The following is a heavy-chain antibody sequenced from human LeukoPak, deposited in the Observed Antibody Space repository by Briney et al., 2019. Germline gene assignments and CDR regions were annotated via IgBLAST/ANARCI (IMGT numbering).Heavy chain of an antibody. Sequence: ASVKVSCKASGYTFTAYYMNWVRQAPGQGLEWMGWINPNSGGTNFAQKFQGRVTMTRETSISTAYMELSRMRSDDTAVYYCARDEGVVTAMYYYYYGMDVWGQGTTVTVSS. CDR2: INPNSGGT. V-gene: IGHV1-2*02. J-gene: IGHJ6*02. CDR1: GYTFTAYY. CDR3: ARDEGVVTAMYYYYYGMDV. D-gene: IGHD2-21*02.